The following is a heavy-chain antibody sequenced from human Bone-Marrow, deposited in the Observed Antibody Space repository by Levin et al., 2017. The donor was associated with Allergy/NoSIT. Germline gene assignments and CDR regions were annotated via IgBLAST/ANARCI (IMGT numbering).Heavy chain of an antibody. CDR2: IYHSGST. CDR1: GGSIRSSNW. D-gene: IGHD3-3*01. V-gene: IGHV4-4*02. Sequence: SQTLSLTCAVSGGSIRSSNWWSWVRQPPGKGLEWIGEIYHSGSTNYNPSLKSRVTISVDKSKNQFSLKLSSVTAADTAVYYCAREALFYDFWSGYYSNDAFDIWGQGTMVTVSS. CDR3: AREALFYDFWSGYYSNDAFDI. J-gene: IGHJ3*02.